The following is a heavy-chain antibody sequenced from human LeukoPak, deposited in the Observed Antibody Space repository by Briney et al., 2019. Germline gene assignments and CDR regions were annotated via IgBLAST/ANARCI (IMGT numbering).Heavy chain of an antibody. J-gene: IGHJ6*03. D-gene: IGHD3-3*01. CDR3: ARTNYDFWSGYYYYYYMDV. CDR2: MNPNSGNT. V-gene: IGHV1-8*01. Sequence: ASVTVSCKASVYTFPSYDINWVRQATGPGLEGMGWMNPNSGNTGYAQKFQGRVTMTRNTSISTAYMELSSLRSEDTAVYYCARTNYDFWSGYYYYYYMDVWGKGTTVTVSS. CDR1: VYTFPSYD.